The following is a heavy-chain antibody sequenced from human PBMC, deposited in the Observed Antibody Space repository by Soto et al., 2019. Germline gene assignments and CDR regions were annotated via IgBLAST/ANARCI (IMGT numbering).Heavy chain of an antibody. CDR3: ASGPSSVPHKNFGYCSGGSCYDPGDAFDI. Sequence: GGSLRLSCAASGFTFSSYSMNWVRQAPGKGLEWVSYISSSSSTIYYADSVKGRFTISRDNAKNSLYLQMNSLRAEDTAVYYCASGPSSVPHKNFGYCSGGSCYDPGDAFDIWGQGTMVTVSS. D-gene: IGHD2-15*01. CDR2: ISSSSSTI. J-gene: IGHJ3*02. CDR1: GFTFSSYS. V-gene: IGHV3-48*01.